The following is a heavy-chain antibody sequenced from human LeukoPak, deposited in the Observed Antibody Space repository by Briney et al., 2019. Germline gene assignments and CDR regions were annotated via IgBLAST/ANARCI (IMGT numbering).Heavy chain of an antibody. CDR3: ARDKRDFWSGYHGQYYYYGMDV. Sequence: PGGSLRLSCAASGFTFSDYYTSWIRQAPGKGLEWVSYISSSGSTIYYADSVKGRFTISRDNAKNSLYLQMNSLRAEDTAVYYCARDKRDFWSGYHGQYYYYGMDVWGQGTTVTVSS. V-gene: IGHV3-11*01. CDR2: ISSSGSTI. CDR1: GFTFSDYY. D-gene: IGHD3-3*01. J-gene: IGHJ6*02.